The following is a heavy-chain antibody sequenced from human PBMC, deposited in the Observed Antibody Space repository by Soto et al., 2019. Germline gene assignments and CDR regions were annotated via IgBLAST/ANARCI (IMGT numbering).Heavy chain of an antibody. CDR1: GFTFDDYV. CDR3: AKGPGRFFEWFGFMDV. D-gene: IGHD3-3*01. J-gene: IGHJ6*03. Sequence: EVQLVESGGGLVQPGRSLRLSCAASGFTFDDYVMHWVRQAPGKGLEWVSGISWNSGRRDYADSMKGRFTISRDNAKNSLYLQVNSLRAEDTALYYCAKGPGRFFEWFGFMDVWGKGTTVTVSS. CDR2: ISWNSGRR. V-gene: IGHV3-9*01.